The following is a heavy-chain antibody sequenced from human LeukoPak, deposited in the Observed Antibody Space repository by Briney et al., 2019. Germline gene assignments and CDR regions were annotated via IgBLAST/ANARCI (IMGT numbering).Heavy chain of an antibody. Sequence: PGGSLRLSCAASGFTFSSYAMSWARQAPGKGLEWVSSISGSGGSTYYADSVKGRFTISRDNSKNTLYLQMNSLRTEDTAVYYCAKGYMSTALFDYWGQGTLVTVSS. V-gene: IGHV3-23*01. CDR3: AKGYMSTALFDY. J-gene: IGHJ4*02. CDR1: GFTFSSYA. D-gene: IGHD4-17*01. CDR2: ISGSGGST.